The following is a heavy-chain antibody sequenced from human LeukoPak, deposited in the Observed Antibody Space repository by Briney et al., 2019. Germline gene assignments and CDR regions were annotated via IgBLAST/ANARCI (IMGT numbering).Heavy chain of an antibody. J-gene: IGHJ4*02. Sequence: NASETLSLTCTVSGGSISSYYWSWIRQPPGKGLEWIGYIYYSGSTNYNPSLKSRVTISVDTSKNQFSLKLSSVTAADTAVYYCARALVRGVTDYWGQGTLVTVSS. CDR1: GGSISSYY. D-gene: IGHD3-10*01. CDR2: IYYSGST. CDR3: ARALVRGVTDY. V-gene: IGHV4-59*01.